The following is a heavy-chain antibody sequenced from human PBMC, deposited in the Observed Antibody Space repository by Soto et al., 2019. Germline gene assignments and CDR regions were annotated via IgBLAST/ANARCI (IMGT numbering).Heavy chain of an antibody. Sequence: QVQLVQSGAEVKKPGASVKVSCKASGYTFTSYDINWVRQATGQGLEWMGWMNPNSGNTGYAQKFQVRVTMTRNTSISTAYMELSSLRSEDTAVYYCARWPDGYYYYGMDLWGQGTTVTVSS. CDR2: MNPNSGNT. J-gene: IGHJ6*02. V-gene: IGHV1-8*01. CDR1: GYTFTSYD. CDR3: ARWPDGYYYYGMDL.